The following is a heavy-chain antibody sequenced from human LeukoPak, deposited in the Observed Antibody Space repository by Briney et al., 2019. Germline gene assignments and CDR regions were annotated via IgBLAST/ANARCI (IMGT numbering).Heavy chain of an antibody. V-gene: IGHV1-69*05. CDR2: IIPIFGTA. CDR3: ARDLTYYYGSGLPQGAFDI. CDR1: GGTFSSYA. D-gene: IGHD3-10*01. J-gene: IGHJ3*02. Sequence: SVKVSCKASGGTFSSYAISWVRQAPGQGLEWMGRIIPIFGTANYAQKFQSRVTITTDESTSTAYMELSSLRSEDTAVYYCARDLTYYYGSGLPQGAFDIWGQGTMVTVSS.